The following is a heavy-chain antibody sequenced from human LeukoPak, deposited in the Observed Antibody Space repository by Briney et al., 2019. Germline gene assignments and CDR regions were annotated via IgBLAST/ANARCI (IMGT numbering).Heavy chain of an antibody. CDR1: GVSFDDYY. CDR3: TRMTTGHDY. D-gene: IGHD4-17*01. Sequence: SETLSLTCAVSGVSFDDYYWAWVRQTPGKGLEWIGEINHSGYTNDSPSLKSRVTLSIDTSRKQFSLNLGSVTVADAGIYYCTRMTTGHDYWGQGTLVTVSS. J-gene: IGHJ4*02. V-gene: IGHV4-34*06. CDR2: INHSGYT.